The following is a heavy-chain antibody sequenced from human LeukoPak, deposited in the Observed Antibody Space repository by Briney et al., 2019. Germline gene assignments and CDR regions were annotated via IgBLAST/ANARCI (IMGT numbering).Heavy chain of an antibody. J-gene: IGHJ4*02. CDR1: GYTFTGYY. D-gene: IGHD2-21*02. V-gene: IGHV1-46*01. Sequence: ASVKVSCKASGYTFTGYYLHWVGQTPGQGLEWMGIINPTGGSTSYAQKFQGRVTMTRDTSTSTVYMELRSLRSEDTAVYYCARDHYHKIHSVMVTAPDYWGQGTLVIVSS. CDR3: ARDHYHKIHSVMVTAPDY. CDR2: INPTGGST.